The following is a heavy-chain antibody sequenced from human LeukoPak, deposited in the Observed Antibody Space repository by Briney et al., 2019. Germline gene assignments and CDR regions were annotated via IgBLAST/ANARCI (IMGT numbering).Heavy chain of an antibody. Sequence: ASVEVSCKASGYTFTGYYMHWVRQAPGQGLEWMGWINPNSGGTNYAQKFQGRVTMTRDTSISTAYMELSRLRSDDTAVYYCARERYSGSYLGAFDIWGQGTMVTVSS. CDR3: ARERYSGSYLGAFDI. D-gene: IGHD1-26*01. V-gene: IGHV1-2*02. CDR2: INPNSGGT. CDR1: GYTFTGYY. J-gene: IGHJ3*02.